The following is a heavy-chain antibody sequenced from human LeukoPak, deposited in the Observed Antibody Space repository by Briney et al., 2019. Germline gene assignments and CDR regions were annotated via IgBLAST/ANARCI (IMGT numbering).Heavy chain of an antibody. Sequence: PGGSLRLSCAASGFTVSSNYMSWVRQAPGKGLDWVSVIYTRGRTDYADSVKGRFTISRDNSKNTLYLQMNSLRAEDTAVYYCATYIAVAGTVLDAFDIWGQGTMVTVSS. J-gene: IGHJ3*02. V-gene: IGHV3-53*01. CDR3: ATYIAVAGTVLDAFDI. CDR1: GFTVSSNY. CDR2: IYTRGRT. D-gene: IGHD6-19*01.